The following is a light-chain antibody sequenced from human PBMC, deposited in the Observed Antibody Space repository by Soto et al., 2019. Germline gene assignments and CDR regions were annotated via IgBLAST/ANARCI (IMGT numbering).Light chain of an antibody. CDR1: QSVSSSH. CDR3: QQYSSSNGT. CDR2: GTS. V-gene: IGKV3-20*01. Sequence: EIVLTQSPGTLSLSPGERATLSCRASQSVSSSHLAWYQQRLGQAPRLLIYGTSDRATGIPDRFSGSRSGTDFTLTITRLEPEDFAVYYCQQYSSSNGTCGPGTKVDIK. J-gene: IGKJ1*01.